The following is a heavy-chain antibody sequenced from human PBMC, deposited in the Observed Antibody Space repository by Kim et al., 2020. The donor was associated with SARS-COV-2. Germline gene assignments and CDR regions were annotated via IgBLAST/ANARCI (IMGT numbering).Heavy chain of an antibody. CDR3: ARDANWGYYFDY. CDR1: GFTFSSSA. D-gene: IGHD7-27*01. J-gene: IGHJ4*02. Sequence: GGSLRLSCAASGFTFSSSAMHWVRQAPGKGLEWVAVISYDGKNKYHADSVKGRFTISRDNSKNTLYLQMNSLRAEDTAVYYCARDANWGYYFDYWGQGTL. CDR2: ISYDGKNK. V-gene: IGHV3-30*04.